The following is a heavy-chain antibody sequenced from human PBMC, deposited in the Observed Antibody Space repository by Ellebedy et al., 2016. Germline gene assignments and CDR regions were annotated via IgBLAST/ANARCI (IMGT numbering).Heavy chain of an antibody. CDR2: ISWNSAAI. Sequence: GGSLRLSXATSGFPFDDYALHWVRQVPGKCLEWVSGISWNSAAIGYGEAVKGRFTISRDSAKNYLYLQMNSLRVEDTALYFCAKGTMDYLHHWGQGTLVTVSS. CDR3: AKGTMDYLHH. D-gene: IGHD3-10*01. J-gene: IGHJ4*02. CDR1: GFPFDDYA. V-gene: IGHV3-9*01.